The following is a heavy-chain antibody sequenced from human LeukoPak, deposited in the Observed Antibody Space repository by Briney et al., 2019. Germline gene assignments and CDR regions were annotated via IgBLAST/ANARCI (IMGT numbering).Heavy chain of an antibody. Sequence: GGSLRLSCAASGFTFSTSGMHWVRQAPGKGLEWMAVISYDGSSIHYADSVKGRFTISRDNAKNSLYLQMNSLRAEDTAVYYCARGPTRDYWGQGTLVTVSS. J-gene: IGHJ4*02. V-gene: IGHV3-30*03. D-gene: IGHD2-2*01. CDR3: ARGPTRDY. CDR1: GFTFSTSG. CDR2: ISYDGSSI.